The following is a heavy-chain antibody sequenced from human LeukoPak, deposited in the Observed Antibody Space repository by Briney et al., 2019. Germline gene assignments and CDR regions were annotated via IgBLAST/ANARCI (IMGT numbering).Heavy chain of an antibody. J-gene: IGHJ4*02. CDR1: GFILTHDA. CDR2: VSKDTVTK. V-gene: IGHV3-30*03. Sequence: PGTSLRLSCAASGFILTHDAIHWVRQAPGKGLEWVAVVSKDTVTKFYRDSVKGRFTVSTDSSKNTVYLQMTGLRSEDTAVYYCAGDRWRGAPDYFDCWGQGTLVTVSS. D-gene: IGHD1-26*01. CDR3: AGDRWRGAPDYFDC.